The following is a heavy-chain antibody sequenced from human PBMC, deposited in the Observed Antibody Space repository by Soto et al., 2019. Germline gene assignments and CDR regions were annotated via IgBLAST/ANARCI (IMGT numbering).Heavy chain of an antibody. CDR3: AKPTLSGDYDILTGYSYYYGMDV. V-gene: IGHV3-23*01. CDR2: ISGSGCST. D-gene: IGHD3-9*01. Sequence: PSGSMRLSCACSGFPFNSYSMSWVRQDPGKGLDWVSVISGSGCSTYYADSVKGRFTISRDNSKNTLYLQMNSLRAEDTAVYYCAKPTLSGDYDILTGYSYYYGMDVWGQGTTVTVSS. CDR1: GFPFNSYS. J-gene: IGHJ6*02.